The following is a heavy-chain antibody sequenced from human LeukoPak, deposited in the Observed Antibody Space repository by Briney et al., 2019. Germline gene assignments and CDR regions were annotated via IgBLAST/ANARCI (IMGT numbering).Heavy chain of an antibody. D-gene: IGHD6-6*01. CDR1: GFTFSSYA. Sequence: GGSLRLSCAASGFTFSSYAMSWVRQAPGKGLEWVSAISGSGGSTYYADSVKGRFTISRDNAQSSMYLQMNSLRAEDTAVYYCGRVGGRSKAAKGDAFDIWGQGTMVVVSS. CDR3: GRVGGRSKAAKGDAFDI. J-gene: IGHJ3*02. V-gene: IGHV3-23*01. CDR2: ISGSGGST.